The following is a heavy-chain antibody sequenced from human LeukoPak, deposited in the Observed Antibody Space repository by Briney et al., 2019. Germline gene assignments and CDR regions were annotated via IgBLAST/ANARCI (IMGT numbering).Heavy chain of an antibody. CDR2: IKQDGSER. D-gene: IGHD6-19*01. J-gene: IGHJ4*02. CDR3: AKDIKAVGAVAWDY. Sequence: GGSLRLSCAASGFTFSSYWMSWVRQAPGKGLEWVANIKQDGSERYYVDSVKGRFTISRDNAKNSLYLQMNSLRAEDTALYYCAKDIKAVGAVAWDYWGQGTLVTVSS. CDR1: GFTFSSYW. V-gene: IGHV3-7*03.